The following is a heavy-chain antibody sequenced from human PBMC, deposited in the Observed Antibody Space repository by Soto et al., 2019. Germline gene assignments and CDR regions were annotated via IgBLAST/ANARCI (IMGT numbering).Heavy chain of an antibody. V-gene: IGHV1-69*12. D-gene: IGHD2-2*01. CDR3: APHIPAAGYYYGMDV. Sequence: QVQLVQSGAEVKKPGSSVKVSCKASGGTFSSYAISWVRQAPGQGLEWMGGIIPIFGTAHYAQKFQGRVTITADESRSTGYMEMTSLRSADTAVYYGAPHIPAAGYYYGMDVWRQGSTVTVSS. CDR2: IIPIFGTA. J-gene: IGHJ6*02. CDR1: GGTFSSYA.